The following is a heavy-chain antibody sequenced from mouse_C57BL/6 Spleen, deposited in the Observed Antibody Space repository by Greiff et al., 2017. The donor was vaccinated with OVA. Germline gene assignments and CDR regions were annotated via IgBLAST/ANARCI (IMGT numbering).Heavy chain of an antibody. J-gene: IGHJ3*01. Sequence: EVKLVESGEGLVKPGGSLKLSCAASGFTFSSYAMSWVRQTPEKRLEWVAYLSSGGDYIYYADTVKGRFTISRDNARNTLYLQMSSLKSEDTAMYYCTREGTGFAYWGQGTLVTVSA. V-gene: IGHV5-9-1*02. D-gene: IGHD3-3*01. CDR2: LSSGGDYI. CDR3: TREGTGFAY. CDR1: GFTFSSYA.